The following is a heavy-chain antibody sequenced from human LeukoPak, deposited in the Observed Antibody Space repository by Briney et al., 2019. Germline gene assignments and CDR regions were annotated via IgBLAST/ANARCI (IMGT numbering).Heavy chain of an antibody. D-gene: IGHD3-22*01. CDR2: IYYSGST. CDR1: GGSISSYY. Sequence: SETLSLTCTVSGGSISSYYWSWIRQPPGKGLEWIGYIYYSGSTNYNTSLKSRVTISVDTSKNQFSLKLSSVTAADTAVYYCARELYDSSGYYNLWGQGTLVTVSS. V-gene: IGHV4-59*01. CDR3: ARELYDSSGYYNL. J-gene: IGHJ5*02.